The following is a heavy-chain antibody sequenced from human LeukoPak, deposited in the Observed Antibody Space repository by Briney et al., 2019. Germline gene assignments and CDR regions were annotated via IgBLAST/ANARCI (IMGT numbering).Heavy chain of an antibody. J-gene: IGHJ5*02. D-gene: IGHD2/OR15-2a*01. CDR2: ISYDGSNK. CDR1: GFTFSSYG. Sequence: PEGSLRLSCAASGFTFSSYGMHWVRQAPGKGLEWVAVISYDGSNKYYADSVKGRFTISRDNSKNTLYLQMNSLRAEDTAVYYCAKDLRPSPSPVLYDWFDPWGQGTLVTVSS. CDR3: AKDLRPSPSPVLYDWFDP. V-gene: IGHV3-30*18.